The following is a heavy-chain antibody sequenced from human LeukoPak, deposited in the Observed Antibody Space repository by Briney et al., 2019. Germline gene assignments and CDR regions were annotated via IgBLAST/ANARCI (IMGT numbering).Heavy chain of an antibody. D-gene: IGHD2-15*01. CDR2: IISSSSYI. Sequence: GGSLRLSCAASGFTFSSYSMNWVRQAPGKGLEWVSSIISSSSYIYYADSVKGRFTISRDNAKNSLYLQMNSLRAEDTAVYYCARDCSGGSCWGYYYYMDVWGKGTTVTISS. J-gene: IGHJ6*03. CDR3: ARDCSGGSCWGYYYYMDV. CDR1: GFTFSSYS. V-gene: IGHV3-21*01.